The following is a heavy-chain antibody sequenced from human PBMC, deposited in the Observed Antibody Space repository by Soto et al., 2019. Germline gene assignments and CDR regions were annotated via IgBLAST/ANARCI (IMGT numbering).Heavy chain of an antibody. CDR1: GGTFSSYT. J-gene: IGHJ3*02. CDR2: IIPILGIA. D-gene: IGHD3-10*01. V-gene: IGHV1-69*02. CDR3: ASGGSGSYSGGAFDI. Sequence: SVKVSCKASGGTFSSYTISWVRQAPGQGLEWMGRIIPILGIANYAQKFQGRVTITADKSTSTAYMELSSLRSEDTAVYYCASGGSGSYSGGAFDIWGQGTMVTVSS.